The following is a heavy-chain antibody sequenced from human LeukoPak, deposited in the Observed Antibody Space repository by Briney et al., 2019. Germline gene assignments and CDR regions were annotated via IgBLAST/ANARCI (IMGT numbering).Heavy chain of an antibody. D-gene: IGHD1-26*01. V-gene: IGHV1-69*13. CDR2: IIPIFGTA. CDR1: GGTFSSYA. CDR3: ARLEGRYYLDDAFDI. Sequence: SVKVSCKASGGTFSSYAISWVRQAPGQGLEWMGGIIPIFGTANYAQKFQGRVTITADESTSTAYMELSSLRSEDTAVYYCARLEGRYYLDDAFDIWGQGTMVTVSS. J-gene: IGHJ3*02.